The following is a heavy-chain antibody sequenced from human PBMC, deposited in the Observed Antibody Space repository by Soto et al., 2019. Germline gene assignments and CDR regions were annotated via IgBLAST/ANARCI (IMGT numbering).Heavy chain of an antibody. V-gene: IGHV1-3*01. CDR3: ARNAVGKYHFDY. CDR2: INAGNGNT. D-gene: IGHD1-26*01. CDR1: GYTLSNYA. Sequence: GASVKVSCKASGYTLSNYAMHWVRQAPGQRLEWMGWINAGNGNTKYSQKFQGRVTITRDTSASTAYMELSSLRSEDTAVYYCARNAVGKYHFDYWGQGTLVTVSS. J-gene: IGHJ4*02.